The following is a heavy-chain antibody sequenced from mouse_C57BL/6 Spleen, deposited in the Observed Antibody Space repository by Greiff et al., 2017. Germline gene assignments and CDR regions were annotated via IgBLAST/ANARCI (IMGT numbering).Heavy chain of an antibody. CDR1: GYSITSGYY. J-gene: IGHJ2*01. V-gene: IGHV3-6*01. CDR3: ARGRGWLLMVDY. CDR2: ISYDGSN. D-gene: IGHD2-3*01. Sequence: EVKIQESGPGLVKPSQSLSLTCSVTGYSITSGYYWNWIRQFPGNKLEWMGYISYDGSNNYNPSLKNRISITRDTSKNQFFLKLNSVTTEDTATYYCARGRGWLLMVDYWGQGTTLTVSS.